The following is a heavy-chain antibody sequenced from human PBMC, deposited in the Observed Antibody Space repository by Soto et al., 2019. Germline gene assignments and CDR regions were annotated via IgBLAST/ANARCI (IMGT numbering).Heavy chain of an antibody. V-gene: IGHV1-8*01. D-gene: IGHD4-17*01. CDR1: GYTFTSYD. Sequence: ASVKVSCKASGYTFTSYDINWVRQATGQGLEWMGWMNPNSGNTDYAQKFQGRVTMTRNTSISTAYMELSSLRSDDTAVYYCARAHDYGGNGDAFDIWGQGTMVTVSS. J-gene: IGHJ3*02. CDR2: MNPNSGNT. CDR3: ARAHDYGGNGDAFDI.